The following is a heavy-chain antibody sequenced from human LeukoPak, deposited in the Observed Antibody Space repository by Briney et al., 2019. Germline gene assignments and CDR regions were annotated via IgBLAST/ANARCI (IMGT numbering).Heavy chain of an antibody. CDR1: GGSISSYY. Sequence: SETLSLTCTVSGGSISSYYWSWIRQHPGKGLEWIGYIYYSGSTYYNPSLKSRVTISVDTSKNQFSLKLSSVTAADTAVYYCARGTRSDSSSSNYYYYGMDVWGQGTTVTVSS. CDR2: IYYSGST. CDR3: ARGTRSDSSSSNYYYYGMDV. D-gene: IGHD6-6*01. V-gene: IGHV4-59*06. J-gene: IGHJ6*02.